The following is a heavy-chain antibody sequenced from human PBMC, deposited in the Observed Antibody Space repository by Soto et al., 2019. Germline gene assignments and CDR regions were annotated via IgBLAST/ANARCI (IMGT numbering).Heavy chain of an antibody. CDR1: GGSISSYY. CDR2: IYYSGST. J-gene: IGHJ5*02. Sequence: QVQLQESGPGLVKPSETLSLTCTVSGGSISSYYWSWIRQPPGKGLEWIGYIYYSGSTNYNPSLKSRVTISVDTSKNHFSLKLSSVTAADTAVYYCARDGGSEGDWFDPWGQGTLVTVSS. CDR3: ARDGGSEGDWFDP. D-gene: IGHD1-26*01. V-gene: IGHV4-59*01.